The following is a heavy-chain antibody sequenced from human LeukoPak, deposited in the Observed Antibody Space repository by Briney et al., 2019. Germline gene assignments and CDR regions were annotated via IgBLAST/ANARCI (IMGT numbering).Heavy chain of an antibody. Sequence: GGSLRLSCAASGFTFSSYAMSWVRKAPGKGLEWVSAISGSGGSTYYADSVKGRFTISRDNSKDTLYLQMNSLRAEDTAVYYCAKEVWYNGSSGYFDYWCQGTLVIVSS. CDR3: AKEVWYNGSSGYFDY. D-gene: IGHD3-22*01. J-gene: IGHJ4*02. CDR1: GFTFSSYA. CDR2: ISGSGGST. V-gene: IGHV3-23*01.